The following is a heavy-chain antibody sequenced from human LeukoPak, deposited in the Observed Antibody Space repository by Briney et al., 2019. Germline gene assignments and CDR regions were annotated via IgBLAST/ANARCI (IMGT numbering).Heavy chain of an antibody. J-gene: IGHJ6*03. CDR3: ARGVDNYYYYYMDV. D-gene: IGHD5-12*01. Sequence: GGSLRLSCAASGFTFSNYGMHWVRQAPGKGLDWVAFIHYDGSNKYYADSVKGRFTISRDNAKKSLYLQMNSLRAEDTAVYYCARGVDNYYYYYMDVWGKGTTVTISS. CDR2: IHYDGSNK. CDR1: GFTFSNYG. V-gene: IGHV3-30*02.